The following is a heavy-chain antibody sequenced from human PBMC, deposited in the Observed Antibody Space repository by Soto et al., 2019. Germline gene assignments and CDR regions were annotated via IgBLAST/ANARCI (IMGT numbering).Heavy chain of an antibody. J-gene: IGHJ6*02. CDR1: GGTFSSYT. Sequence: GASVKVSCKASGGTFSSYTISWVRQAPGQGLEWMGRIIPILGIANYAQKFQGRVTITADESTSTAYMELSSLRSEDTAVYYCASSRHRQLLSSFRGMDVWGQGTTVTVSS. CDR3: ASSRHRQLLSSFRGMDV. D-gene: IGHD2-2*01. CDR2: IIPILGIA. V-gene: IGHV1-69*02.